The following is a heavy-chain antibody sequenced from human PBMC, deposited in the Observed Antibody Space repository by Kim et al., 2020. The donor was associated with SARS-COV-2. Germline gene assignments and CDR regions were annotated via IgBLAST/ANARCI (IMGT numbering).Heavy chain of an antibody. CDR2: TM. J-gene: IGHJ3*02. CDR3: ARDQGYAFDI. V-gene: IGHV3-48*02. Sequence: TMYYGDSVKGRFTSSRDNAKNSLYLQMNSLRDEDTAVYYCARDQGYAFDIWGRGTMVTVSS.